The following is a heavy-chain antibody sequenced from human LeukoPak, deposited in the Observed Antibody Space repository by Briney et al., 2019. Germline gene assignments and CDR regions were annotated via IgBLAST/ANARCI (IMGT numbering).Heavy chain of an antibody. J-gene: IGHJ4*02. CDR3: ARGNDYWSGYIDF. D-gene: IGHD3-3*01. CDR1: GLAFSSHW. Sequence: GGSLRLSCAVPGLAFSSHWRHWVRQAQGKGLVWVSHVKSDGSSTNYADAVRGRFTISRDNAKNTLYLQMNSLRAEDTAVYYCARGNDYWSGYIDFWGQGTLVTVSS. CDR2: VKSDGSST. V-gene: IGHV3-74*01.